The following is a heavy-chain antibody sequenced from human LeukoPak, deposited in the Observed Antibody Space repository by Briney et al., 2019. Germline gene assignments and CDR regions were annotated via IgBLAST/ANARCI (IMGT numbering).Heavy chain of an antibody. J-gene: IGHJ6*02. V-gene: IGHV1-69*04. D-gene: IGHD6-19*01. CDR3: ARDAGPIAVAGPDYYYYGMDV. Sequence: GASVKVSCKASGGTFSNYGLSWVRQAPGQGLEWMGRIIPILDIANYAQKFQGRVTITADKSTSTAYMELSSLRFEDTAVYYCARDAGPIAVAGPDYYYYGMDVWGQGTTVTVSS. CDR1: GGTFSNYG. CDR2: IIPILDIA.